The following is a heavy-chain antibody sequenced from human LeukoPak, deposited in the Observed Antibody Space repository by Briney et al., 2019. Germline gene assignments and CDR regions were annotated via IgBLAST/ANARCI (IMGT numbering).Heavy chain of an antibody. CDR2: IYPRDSET. CDR3: ATRYGSGTYYPFDY. Sequence: GESLKISCKGSGYNFINYWIGWVRQVPGEGLEWMGIIYPRDSETRYRPSFQGQVTILVDKSINAAYLQWSSLKASDTAIYYCATRYGSGTYYPFDYWGQGTLVTVSS. CDR1: GYNFINYW. D-gene: IGHD3-10*01. V-gene: IGHV5-51*01. J-gene: IGHJ4*02.